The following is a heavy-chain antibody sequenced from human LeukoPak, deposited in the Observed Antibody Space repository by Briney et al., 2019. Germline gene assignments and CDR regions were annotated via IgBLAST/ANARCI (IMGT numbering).Heavy chain of an antibody. CDR2: IYPGDSDT. D-gene: IGHD4-17*01. Sequence: GESLKISCKGSGYSFTSYWIGWVRQLPGKGLEWMGIIYPGDSDTRYSPSFQGQVTISADKSISTAYLQWSSLKASDTAMYYCARLTDMDYGDWGIDYWGQGTLVTVSS. J-gene: IGHJ4*02. CDR1: GYSFTSYW. V-gene: IGHV5-51*01. CDR3: ARLTDMDYGDWGIDY.